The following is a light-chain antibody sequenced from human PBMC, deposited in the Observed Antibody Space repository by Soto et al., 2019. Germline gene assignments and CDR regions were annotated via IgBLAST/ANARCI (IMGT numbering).Light chain of an antibody. Sequence: QSALTQPASVSGAPGQSITISCTGTSSDVGGYNYVSWYQQHPGKGPKLMIYEVSNRPSGVSNRFSGSKSGNTASLTISGLQAEDEADYYCSSYTSSSILVFGGGTKVTV. V-gene: IGLV2-14*01. CDR3: SSYTSSSILV. CDR1: SSDVGGYNY. J-gene: IGLJ2*01. CDR2: EVS.